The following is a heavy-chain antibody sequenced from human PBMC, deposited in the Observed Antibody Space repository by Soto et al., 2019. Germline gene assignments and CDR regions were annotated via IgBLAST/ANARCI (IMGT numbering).Heavy chain of an antibody. J-gene: IGHJ4*02. CDR1: GGSFSDYY. D-gene: IGHD3-10*01. V-gene: IGHV4-34*01. Sequence: QVLLQQWGAGLLKPSETLSLTCAVYGGSFSDYYWSWIRQPPGKGLEWFGEINHSGSTNYNPSLKSRVTMSVDTSKSQFSLKLSSVTAADTAVYYCARGPDPRGHYWGQGTLVTVSS. CDR3: ARGPDPRGHY. CDR2: INHSGST.